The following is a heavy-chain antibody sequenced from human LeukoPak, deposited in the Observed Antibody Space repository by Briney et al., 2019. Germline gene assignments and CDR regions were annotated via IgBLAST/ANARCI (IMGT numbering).Heavy chain of an antibody. Sequence: SETLSLTCTAFGGSISHYYWSWIRQSAGRGLEWIGRMYVSGNTNYNPSLKSRVTLSLETSKNQFSLRLNSVTAADTAVYYCARDTAGGSYYNVFVLWGRGTLVVVSS. D-gene: IGHD1-26*01. J-gene: IGHJ4*02. V-gene: IGHV4-4*07. CDR2: MYVSGNT. CDR1: GGSISHYY. CDR3: ARDTAGGSYYNVFVL.